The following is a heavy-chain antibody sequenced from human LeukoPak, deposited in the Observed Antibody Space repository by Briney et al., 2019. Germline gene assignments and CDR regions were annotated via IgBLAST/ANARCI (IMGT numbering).Heavy chain of an antibody. J-gene: IGHJ2*01. CDR2: IYHSGST. Sequence: SETLSLTCAVSGGSISSGGYSWSWIRQPPGKDLEWIGYIYHSGSTYYNPSLKSRVTISVDRSKNQFSLKLSSVTAADTAVYYCAREGYYDSSGPRGDWYFDLWGRGTLVTVSS. CDR3: AREGYYDSSGPRGDWYFDL. CDR1: GGSISSGGYS. D-gene: IGHD3-22*01. V-gene: IGHV4-30-2*01.